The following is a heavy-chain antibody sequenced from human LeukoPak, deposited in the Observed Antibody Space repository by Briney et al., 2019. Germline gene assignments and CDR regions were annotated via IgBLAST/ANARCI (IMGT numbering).Heavy chain of an antibody. CDR1: GGSIRSSYYY. CDR2: IYYSGST. J-gene: IGHJ4*02. Sequence: SETLSLTCTVSGGSIRSSYYYWGWIRQPPGKGLEWIGSIYYSGSTYYNPSLKSRVTISVDTSKNQFSLKLSSVTAADTAVYYCASPLNWGQGTLVTVSS. CDR3: ASPLN. V-gene: IGHV4-39*01.